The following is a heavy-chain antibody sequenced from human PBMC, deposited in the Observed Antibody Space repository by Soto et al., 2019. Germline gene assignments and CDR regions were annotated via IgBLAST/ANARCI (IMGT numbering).Heavy chain of an antibody. Sequence: KFQGRVTITADKSTTTAYMELRSLRSEDTAVYYCARHGGNPFSAFNAFDLWGQGTKVTVSS. D-gene: IGHD2-15*01. CDR3: ARHGGNPFSAFNAFDL. J-gene: IGHJ3*01. V-gene: IGHV1-69*02.